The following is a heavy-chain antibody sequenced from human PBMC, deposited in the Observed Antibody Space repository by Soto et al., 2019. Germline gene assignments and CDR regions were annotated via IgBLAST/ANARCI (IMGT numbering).Heavy chain of an antibody. CDR1: GYSFTNNY. V-gene: IGHV1-8*01. CDR2: MNPGSGDT. J-gene: IGHJ5*02. D-gene: IGHD3-16*01. Sequence: ASVKVSCKASGYSFTNNYVTWVRQGTGQGLEWMGWMNPGSGDTGYAQKFQGRVTMTRDISIATAYMELSSLRSDDTAIYYCARMATFGSLNWFDPWCQGTLVTVSS. CDR3: ARMATFGSLNWFDP.